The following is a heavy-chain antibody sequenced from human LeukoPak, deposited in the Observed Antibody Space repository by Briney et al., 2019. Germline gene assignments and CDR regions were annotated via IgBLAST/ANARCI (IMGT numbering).Heavy chain of an antibody. J-gene: IGHJ4*02. CDR3: ARAPVTTDYYFDY. D-gene: IGHD4-11*01. V-gene: IGHV4-34*01. Sequence: SETLSLTCAVYGGSFSGYYWSWIRQPPGKGLEWIGEINHSGSTNYNPSLKSRVTISVDTSKNQFSLKLSSVTAADTAVYYCARAPVTTDYYFDYWGQGILVTVSS. CDR2: INHSGST. CDR1: GGSFSGYY.